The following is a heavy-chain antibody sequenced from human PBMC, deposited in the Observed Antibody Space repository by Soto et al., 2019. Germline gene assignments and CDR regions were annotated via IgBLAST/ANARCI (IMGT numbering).Heavy chain of an antibody. D-gene: IGHD1-26*01. J-gene: IGHJ4*02. Sequence: GGSLRLSCAASEFTFSSYAMSWVRQAPGKGLEWVSAISGSGGSTYYADSVKGRFTISRDNSKNTLYLQMNSLRAEDMAVYYCAKDSKLVGATDFDYWGQGTLVTVSS. CDR2: ISGSGGST. CDR3: AKDSKLVGATDFDY. CDR1: EFTFSSYA. V-gene: IGHV3-23*01.